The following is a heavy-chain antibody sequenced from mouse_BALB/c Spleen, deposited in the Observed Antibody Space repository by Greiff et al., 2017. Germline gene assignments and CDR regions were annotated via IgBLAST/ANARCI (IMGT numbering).Heavy chain of an antibody. CDR3: TTYYGNYVDD. V-gene: IGHV1S22*01. Sequence: LQQPGSELVRPGASVKLSCKASGYTFTSYWMHWVKQRHGQGLEWIGNIYPGSGSTNYDEKFKSKGTLTVDTSSSTAYMHLSSLTSEDSAVYYCTTYYGNYVDDWGQGTTLTVSS. D-gene: IGHD2-10*01. J-gene: IGHJ2*01. CDR2: IYPGSGST. CDR1: GYTFTSYW.